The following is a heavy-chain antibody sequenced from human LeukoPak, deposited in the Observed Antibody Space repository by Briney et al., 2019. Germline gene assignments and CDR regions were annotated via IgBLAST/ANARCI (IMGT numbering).Heavy chain of an antibody. CDR3: ARGRVGAPFDY. Sequence: ASVKVSCKASGYTFTSYAMHWVRQAPGQRLEWMGWISAYNGNTNYAQKLQGRVTMTTDTSTSTAYMELRSLRSDDTAVYYCARGRVGAPFDYWGQGTLVTVSS. CDR2: ISAYNGNT. V-gene: IGHV1-18*01. D-gene: IGHD1-26*01. J-gene: IGHJ4*02. CDR1: GYTFTSYA.